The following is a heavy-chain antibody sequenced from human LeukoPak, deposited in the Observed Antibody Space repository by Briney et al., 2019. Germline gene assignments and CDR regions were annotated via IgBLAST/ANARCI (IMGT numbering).Heavy chain of an antibody. D-gene: IGHD1-26*01. Sequence: ASVKVSCKASGYTFTGYYIHWVRQAPGQGLEWMGWINPDSGGTNYAQKFQGRVSMTADTSTSTAYMELRSLRSDDTAVYYCARSGRGTYYYFDLWGQGTLVTVSS. V-gene: IGHV1-2*02. CDR2: INPDSGGT. CDR3: ARSGRGTYYYFDL. J-gene: IGHJ4*02. CDR1: GYTFTGYY.